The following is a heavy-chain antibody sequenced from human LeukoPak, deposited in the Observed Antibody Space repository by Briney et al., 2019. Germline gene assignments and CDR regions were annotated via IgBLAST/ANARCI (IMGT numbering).Heavy chain of an antibody. J-gene: IGHJ5*02. V-gene: IGHV4-61*02. Sequence: SETLSLTCTVSGGSISSGSYYWSWIRQPAGKGLEWIGRIYTSGSTNYNPSLKSRVTISVDTSKNRFSLKLSSVTAADTAVYYCARGYDSSGYYYDNWFDPWGQGTLVAVSS. D-gene: IGHD3-22*01. CDR1: GGSISSGSYY. CDR3: ARGYDSSGYYYDNWFDP. CDR2: IYTSGST.